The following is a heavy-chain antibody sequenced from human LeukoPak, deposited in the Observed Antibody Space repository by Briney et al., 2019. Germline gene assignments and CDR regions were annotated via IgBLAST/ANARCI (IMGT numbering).Heavy chain of an antibody. CDR2: IKQDGSEK. CDR1: GFTFSSYW. V-gene: IGHV3-7*01. Sequence: PGGSLRLSCEASGFTFSSYWMSWVRQAPGKGLEWVANIKQDGSEKKYLDSVKGRFTISRDNAKNSMYLQMNSLRAEDTAVYYCASGPQQLAYYYYYYMDVWGKGTTVTVSS. CDR3: ASGPQQLAYYYYYYMDV. J-gene: IGHJ6*03. D-gene: IGHD6-13*01.